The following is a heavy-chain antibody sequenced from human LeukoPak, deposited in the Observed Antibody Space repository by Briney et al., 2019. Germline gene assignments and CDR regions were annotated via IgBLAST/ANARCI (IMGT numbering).Heavy chain of an antibody. J-gene: IGHJ4*02. CDR3: ARERGRGRDSPWFDY. CDR1: GFIVSGDF. D-gene: IGHD1-26*01. CDR2: IYSDGST. V-gene: IGHV3-53*01. Sequence: GGSLRLSCAASGFIVSGDFMSWVRQAPGKGLEWVSVIYSDGSTYYADSVKGRFTISRDNSKNTLDLQMTGLGAEDTAAYYCARERGRGRDSPWFDYWGQGTLVTVSS.